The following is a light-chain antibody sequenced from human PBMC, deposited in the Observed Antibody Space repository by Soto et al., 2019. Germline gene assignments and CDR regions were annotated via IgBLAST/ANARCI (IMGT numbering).Light chain of an antibody. CDR3: CSFASGATFV. Sequence: ALTQPASVSGSPGQSITISCTGTNNDVGGYDLLSWYQHHPGKAPKLIIYEATKRPSGVSDRFSGSKSGNTASLTISALQAEDEADYSCCSFASGATFVFGGGTKVTVL. CDR2: EAT. CDR1: NNDVGGYDL. V-gene: IGLV2-23*02. J-gene: IGLJ2*01.